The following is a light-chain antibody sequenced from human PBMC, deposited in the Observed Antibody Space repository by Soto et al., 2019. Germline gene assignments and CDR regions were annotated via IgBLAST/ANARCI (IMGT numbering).Light chain of an antibody. CDR3: MQGTHWPYT. V-gene: IGKV2-30*01. CDR2: KIS. Sequence: VVMTQSPLSLPVTLGEPASVSCRSSQSLVDNDGYSYLSWFQQRPGQSPRRLIYKISNRDSGVTDNFSGSGSDTDFTLKISRVEPEDVAVYYCMQGTHWPYTFGQGTQLEIK. J-gene: IGKJ2*01. CDR1: QSLVDNDGYSY.